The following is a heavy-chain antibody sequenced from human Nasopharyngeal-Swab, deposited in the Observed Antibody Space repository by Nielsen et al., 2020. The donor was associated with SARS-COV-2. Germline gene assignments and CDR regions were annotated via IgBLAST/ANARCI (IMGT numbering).Heavy chain of an antibody. Sequence: WVRKAHGQGLEWMGWISTYNGNTNYAQKLLGRVTMTTDTSTSTAYMELRSLRPDDTAVYYCARVFVIHSAMDVWDQGTTVTVSS. D-gene: IGHD2-21*01. CDR3: ARVFVIHSAMDV. V-gene: IGHV1-18*01. J-gene: IGHJ6*02. CDR2: ISTYNGNT.